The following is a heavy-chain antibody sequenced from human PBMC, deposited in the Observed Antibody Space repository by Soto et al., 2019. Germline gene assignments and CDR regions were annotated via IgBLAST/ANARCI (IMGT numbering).Heavy chain of an antibody. CDR3: AMKPLEDSSGSHRDAFDV. V-gene: IGHV4-31*03. D-gene: IGHD3-22*01. J-gene: IGHJ3*01. CDR1: VASISSGGYC. CDR2: IYYSGTI. Sequence: QVQLQESGPGLVKPSQTLFLTCTVSVASISSGGYCWSWIRQHPGKGLEWIGDIYYSGTILQNTSHKIRVIISLDTSKNQFSLKLSSVTATDTAVYYFAMKPLEDSSGSHRDAFDVWDLGTLVTVSS.